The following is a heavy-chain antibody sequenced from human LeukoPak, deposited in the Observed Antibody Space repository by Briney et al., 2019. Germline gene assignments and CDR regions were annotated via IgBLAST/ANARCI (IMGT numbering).Heavy chain of an antibody. Sequence: SGTLSLTCAVSGGSISSSNGWSLVRQPPGKRLEWMGEIYHSGTTYYNPSLKSRVTISVDTSKNQFSLKLSSVTAADTAVYYCARDYRYSSGWYYFDYWGQGTLVTVSS. V-gene: IGHV4-4*02. CDR2: IYHSGTT. J-gene: IGHJ4*02. CDR1: GGSISSSNG. D-gene: IGHD6-19*01. CDR3: ARDYRYSSGWYYFDY.